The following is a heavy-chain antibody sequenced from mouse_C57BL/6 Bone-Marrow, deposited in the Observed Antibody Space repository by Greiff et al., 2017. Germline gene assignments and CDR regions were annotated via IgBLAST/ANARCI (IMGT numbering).Heavy chain of an antibody. CDR3: ARTTTVVDYAMDY. CDR1: GFTFSSYG. Sequence: EVKLMESGGDLVKPGGSLKLSCAASGFTFSSYGMSWVRQTPDKRLEWVATISSGGSYTYYPDSVKGRFTISRDNAKNTLYLQMSSLKSEDTAMNYCARTTTVVDYAMDYWGQGTSVTVSS. V-gene: IGHV5-6*01. CDR2: ISSGGSYT. D-gene: IGHD1-1*01. J-gene: IGHJ4*01.